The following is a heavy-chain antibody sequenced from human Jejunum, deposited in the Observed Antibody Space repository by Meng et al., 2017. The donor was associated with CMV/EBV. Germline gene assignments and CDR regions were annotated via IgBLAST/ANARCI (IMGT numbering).Heavy chain of an antibody. D-gene: IGHD4-11*01. CDR3: TRVQRGDNYNPVDH. CDR2: ISRGTGSTV. J-gene: IGHJ4*02. CDR1: GFTFSAYY. Sequence: SGFTFSAYYMSWVRQSPGKGLEWLSYISRGTGSTVLYVDSVKGRFSISRDNARNSLYLEMNSLRAEDSAVYYCTRVQRGDNYNPVDHWGQGTLVTVSS. V-gene: IGHV3-11*01.